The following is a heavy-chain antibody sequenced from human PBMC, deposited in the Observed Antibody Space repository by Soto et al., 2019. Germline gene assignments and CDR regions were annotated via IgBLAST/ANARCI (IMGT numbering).Heavy chain of an antibody. Sequence: PSETLSLTCTVSGGSITSYYWSWIRQSPGQGLECLGFIYYTGNTNYNPSLAGRVTISVDTSKNQFFLNLRSVTAADTAVYYCVRDLRYGSGSSYGMDVWGQGTAVTVSS. D-gene: IGHD3-10*01. CDR2: IYYTGNT. V-gene: IGHV4-59*01. CDR1: GGSITSYY. CDR3: VRDLRYGSGSSYGMDV. J-gene: IGHJ6*02.